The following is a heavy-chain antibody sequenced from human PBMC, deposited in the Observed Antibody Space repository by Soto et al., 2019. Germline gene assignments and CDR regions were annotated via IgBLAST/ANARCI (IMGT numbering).Heavy chain of an antibody. V-gene: IGHV3-21*01. Sequence: GGSLRLSCAASGFTFSSYIMNWVGQSPGKGLEWVSSISSSSSYIYYADSVKGRFTISRDNAKNSLYLQMNSLRAEDTAVYYCARDLGDYDSSGYYDPSYWGQGTLVTVSS. CDR3: ARDLGDYDSSGYYDPSY. J-gene: IGHJ1*01. D-gene: IGHD3-22*01. CDR1: GFTFSSYI. CDR2: ISSSSSYI.